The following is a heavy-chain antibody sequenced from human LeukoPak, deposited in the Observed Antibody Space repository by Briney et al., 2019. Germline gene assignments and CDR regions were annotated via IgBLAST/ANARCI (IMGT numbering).Heavy chain of an antibody. J-gene: IGHJ5*02. CDR2: INADNGDT. CDR3: ARDRGRGTISVGIPNWFDP. CDR1: GYTFTNYA. D-gene: IGHD6-19*01. Sequence: ASVKVSCKASGYTFTNYAIHWVRQAPGQGLEWMGWINADNGDTKYSPKFQGRVTIARDTSATTAYMELLSLRSEDTAVYYCARDRGRGTISVGIPNWFDPWGQGTLVTVSS. V-gene: IGHV1-3*01.